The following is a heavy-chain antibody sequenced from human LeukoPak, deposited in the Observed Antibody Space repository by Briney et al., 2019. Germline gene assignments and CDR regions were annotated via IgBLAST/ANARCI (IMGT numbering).Heavy chain of an antibody. V-gene: IGHV4-59*01. CDR3: ARGDFGYFDY. D-gene: IGHD3-10*01. CDR1: GGSISSYY. Sequence: SETLSLTCTVSGGSISSYYWSWLRQPPGKGLEWIGYIYYSGSTNYNPSLKSRVTISVDTSKNQFSLKLSSVTAADTAVYYCARGDFGYFDYWGQGTLVTVSS. J-gene: IGHJ4*02. CDR2: IYYSGST.